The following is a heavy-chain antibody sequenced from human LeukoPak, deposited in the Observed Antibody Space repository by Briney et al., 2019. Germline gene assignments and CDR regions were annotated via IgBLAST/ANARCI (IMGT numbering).Heavy chain of an antibody. V-gene: IGHV3-23*01. CDR2: ISGSGGST. D-gene: IGHD6-13*01. J-gene: IGHJ4*02. CDR1: GFTFSDYY. CDR3: AKDSSSWEF. Sequence: GGSLRLSCAASGFTFSDYYMSWIRQAPGKGLEWVSGISGSGGSTYYTDSVKGRFTISRDNSKNTLYLQMNGLRAEDTAVYYCAKDSSSWEFWGQGTLVTVSS.